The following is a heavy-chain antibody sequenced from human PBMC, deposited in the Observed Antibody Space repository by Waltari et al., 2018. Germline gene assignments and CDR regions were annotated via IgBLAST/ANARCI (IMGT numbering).Heavy chain of an antibody. Sequence: QVQLVQSGAEVKKPGSSVKVSCKASGGTFSSYAISWVRQAPGQGLEWMGGIIPIFGIANYAQKFQGRVTITADESTSTAYMELSSLRSEDTAVYYCASRERGYGWNYDYYYYYMDVWGKGTTVTISS. D-gene: IGHD1-7*01. V-gene: IGHV1-69*12. CDR3: ASRERGYGWNYDYYYYYMDV. CDR2: IIPIFGIA. CDR1: GGTFSSYA. J-gene: IGHJ6*03.